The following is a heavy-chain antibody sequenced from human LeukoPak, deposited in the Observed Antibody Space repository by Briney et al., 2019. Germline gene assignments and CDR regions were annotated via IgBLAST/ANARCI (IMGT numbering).Heavy chain of an antibody. CDR2: ISGTGGRT. Sequence: GGSLRLSCAASGFAFSSYAMSWVRQAPGKGLEWGSSISGTGGRTSYADSVKGRFTISRDNSKNTLDPQMNSLRADDTAVYYCARDGYSNYWYLNLWGQGTLVTVSS. J-gene: IGHJ4*02. D-gene: IGHD6-13*01. V-gene: IGHV3-23*01. CDR3: ARDGYSNYWYLNL. CDR1: GFAFSSYA.